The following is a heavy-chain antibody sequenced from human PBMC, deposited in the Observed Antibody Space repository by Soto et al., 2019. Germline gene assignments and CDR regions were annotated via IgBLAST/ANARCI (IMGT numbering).Heavy chain of an antibody. V-gene: IGHV3-30-3*01. Sequence: PGGSLRLSCEASGFIFNYYGMHWVRQAPGKGLEWVAAISNDGNTKHYADFVKGRFTISRDNANNTVHLQMKSLRPEDTAMFYCARSAGYRSSWDWFDPWGQGTLVTVS. CDR1: GFIFNYYG. J-gene: IGHJ5*02. CDR3: ARSAGYRSSWDWFDP. D-gene: IGHD2-2*01. CDR2: ISNDGNTK.